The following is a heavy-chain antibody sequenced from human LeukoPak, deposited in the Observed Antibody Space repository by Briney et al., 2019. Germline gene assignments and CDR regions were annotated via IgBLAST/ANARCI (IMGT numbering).Heavy chain of an antibody. CDR1: GFTFSSYS. CDR3: ARDNSSSWPDAFDI. CDR2: ISSSSSYI. V-gene: IGHV3-21*01. J-gene: IGHJ3*02. Sequence: GGSLRLSCAASGFTFSSYSMNWVRQAPGKGLEWVSSISSSSSYIYYADSVKGRFTISRDNAKNSLYLQMNSLRAEDTAVYCCARDNSSSWPDAFDIWGQGTMVTVSS. D-gene: IGHD6-13*01.